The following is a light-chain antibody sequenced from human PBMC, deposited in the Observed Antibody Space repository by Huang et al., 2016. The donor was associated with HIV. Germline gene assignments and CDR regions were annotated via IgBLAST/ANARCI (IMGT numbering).Light chain of an antibody. CDR2: GAS. CDR3: QQYNDWPPLT. Sequence: VMTQSPASLSASPGARVTLSCRASQGVRTNLAWYQQKPGQAPTLLMFGASTRATGTPPRFSGSGSGTDFTLTITSLQSSDSAIYYCQQYNDWPPLTFGGGPRWRS. V-gene: IGKV3D-15*01. J-gene: IGKJ4*01. CDR1: QGVRTN.